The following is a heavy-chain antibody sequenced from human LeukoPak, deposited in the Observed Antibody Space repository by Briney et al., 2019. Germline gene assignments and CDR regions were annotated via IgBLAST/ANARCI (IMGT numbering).Heavy chain of an antibody. Sequence: SETLSLTCTVSGGSISSYYWSWIRQPAGKGLEWIGRIYIGGSTKYNPSLKSRVTMSVDTSKNQFSLKLSSVTAADTAVYYCARDGGVVVPAAPAVFDIWGQGTMVTVSS. D-gene: IGHD2-2*01. CDR3: ARDGGVVVPAAPAVFDI. J-gene: IGHJ3*02. CDR1: GGSISSYY. V-gene: IGHV4-4*07. CDR2: IYIGGST.